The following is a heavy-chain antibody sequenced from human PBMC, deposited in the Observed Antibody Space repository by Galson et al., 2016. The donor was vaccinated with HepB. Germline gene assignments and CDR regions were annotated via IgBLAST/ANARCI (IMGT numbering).Heavy chain of an antibody. D-gene: IGHD3-16*02. CDR1: GESLSANGVS. CDR2: IDWDDDK. CDR3: ARTVSYHHEVWGTYRYINWFDP. V-gene: IGHV2-70*11. J-gene: IGHJ5*02. Sequence: PALVKPTQTLTLTCTLSGESLSANGVSVTWIRQPPGKALEWLARIDWDDDKYYNTSLQTRLAISKDTSNNQVVLTMTSMDLGDTATYYCARTVSYHHEVWGTYRYINWFDPWGQGILVTVSS.